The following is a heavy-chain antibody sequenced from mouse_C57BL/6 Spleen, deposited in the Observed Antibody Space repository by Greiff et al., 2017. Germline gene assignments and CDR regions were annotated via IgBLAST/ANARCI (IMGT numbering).Heavy chain of an antibody. CDR2: INPSSGYT. D-gene: IGHD1-1*01. CDR1: GYTFTSYT. CDR3: ARREGGYYGSSPLDY. V-gene: IGHV1-4*01. Sequence: VKLQESGAELARPGASVKMSCKASGYTFTSYTMHWVKQRPGQGLEWIGYINPSSGYTKYNQKFKDKATLTADKSSSTAYMQLSSLTSEDSAVYYCARREGGYYGSSPLDYWGQGTTLTVSS. J-gene: IGHJ2*01.